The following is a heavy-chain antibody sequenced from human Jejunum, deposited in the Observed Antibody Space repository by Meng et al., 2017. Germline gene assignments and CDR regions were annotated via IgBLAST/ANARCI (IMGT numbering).Heavy chain of an antibody. J-gene: IGHJ4*02. D-gene: IGHD1-7*01. CDR1: GGFSSIYW. V-gene: IGHV4-4*02. Sequence: QVQLEGSGPGRVRPSGALSLTCAGSGGFSSIYWWSWLRQPPGKGLEWIGEMHQSGSSNYNPSLKSRLTMSVDESKNHFSLKLNSVTAADTAVYYCARGWKYAWFNWGQGTLVTVSS. CDR3: ARGWKYAWFN. CDR2: MHQSGSS.